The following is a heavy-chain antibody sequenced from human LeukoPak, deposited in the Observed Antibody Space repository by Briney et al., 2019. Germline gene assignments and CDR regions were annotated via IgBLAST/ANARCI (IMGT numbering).Heavy chain of an antibody. CDR1: GGTFSSYA. CDR2: IIPIFGTA. Sequence: SVKVSCKASGGTFSSYAISWVRQAPGQGLEWMGGIIPIFGTANYAQKFQGRVTITADESTSTAYMELSSMRSEDTAVYYCAAHPGRNYYYGMDVWGQGTTVTVSS. CDR3: AAHPGRNYYYGMDV. V-gene: IGHV1-69*13. D-gene: IGHD3-10*01. J-gene: IGHJ6*02.